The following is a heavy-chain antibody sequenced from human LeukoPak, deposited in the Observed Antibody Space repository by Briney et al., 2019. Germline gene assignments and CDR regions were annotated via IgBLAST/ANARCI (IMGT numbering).Heavy chain of an antibody. D-gene: IGHD5-12*01. CDR2: IKSSGSP. V-gene: IGHV4-39*01. CDR1: GDSISSSSNW. Sequence: SETLSLTCTVSGDSISSSSNWGGWIRQPPGKGLEWIGHIKSSGSPNYNPPLQSRVTISVDTSKNQFSMKVSSVTAADTAVYYCERLTWITDYWSQGILVTVSS. J-gene: IGHJ4*02. CDR3: ERLTWITDY.